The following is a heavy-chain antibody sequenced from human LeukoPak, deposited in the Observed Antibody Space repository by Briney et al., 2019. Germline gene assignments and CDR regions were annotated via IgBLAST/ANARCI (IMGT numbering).Heavy chain of an antibody. Sequence: PSETLSLTCTVSGGSISSHYWSWIRQPPGKGLEWIGNIYYSGSTNCNPSLKSRVTISIDTSKNQFSLKLSSVTAADTAVYYCAREASSGWSNWLDPWGQGTLVTVSS. CDR2: IYYSGST. V-gene: IGHV4-59*11. CDR1: GGSISSHY. CDR3: AREASSGWSNWLDP. D-gene: IGHD6-19*01. J-gene: IGHJ5*02.